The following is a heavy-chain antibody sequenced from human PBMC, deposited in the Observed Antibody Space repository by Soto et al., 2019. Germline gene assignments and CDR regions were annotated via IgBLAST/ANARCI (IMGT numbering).Heavy chain of an antibody. CDR1: GFTFRRYA. J-gene: IGHJ2*01. Sequence: VGSLRLSCAASGFTFRRYAMSWVRQAPGKGLEWVSGISGSGISTHYADSVKGRFTVSRDNSKNTLYLQMNSLRAEDTAVYNCAKEPVGHVWYFDLWGRGTLVTVSS. CDR2: ISGSGIST. V-gene: IGHV3-23*01. CDR3: AKEPVGHVWYFDL.